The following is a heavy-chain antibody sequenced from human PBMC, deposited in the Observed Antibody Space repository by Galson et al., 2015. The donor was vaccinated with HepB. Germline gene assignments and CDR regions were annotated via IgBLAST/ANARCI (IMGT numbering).Heavy chain of an antibody. Sequence: SLRLSCAASGFTFSSYAMHWVRQAPGKGLEWVAVISYDGSNKYYADSVKGRFTISRDNSKNTLYLQMNSLRAEDTAVYYCARIPGGPRLAPFGIWGQGTMVTVSS. CDR3: ARIPGGPRLAPFGI. J-gene: IGHJ3*02. CDR1: GFTFSSYA. CDR2: ISYDGSNK. D-gene: IGHD3-9*01. V-gene: IGHV3-30-3*01.